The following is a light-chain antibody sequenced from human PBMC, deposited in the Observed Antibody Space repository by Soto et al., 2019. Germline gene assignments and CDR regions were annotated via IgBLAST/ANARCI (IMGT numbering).Light chain of an antibody. CDR2: SNN. CDR3: GAWYESLKRAV. CDR1: SSNIGSNT. V-gene: IGLV1-44*01. J-gene: IGLJ7*01. Sequence: QSVLTQPPSASGTPGQRVTISCSGSSSNIGSNTVNWYQQLPGTAPKLLIYSNNQRPSGGPARFSSSTSGTSTSLAISGLQSEDEADYYCGAWYESLKRAVFGGGTQLTVL.